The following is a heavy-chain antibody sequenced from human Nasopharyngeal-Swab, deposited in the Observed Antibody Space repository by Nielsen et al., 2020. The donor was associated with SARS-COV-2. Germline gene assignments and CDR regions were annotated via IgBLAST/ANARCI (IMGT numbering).Heavy chain of an antibody. CDR1: GFTFSYYS. CDR2: ISGSGSYI. V-gene: IGHV3-21*01. Sequence: GESLKISCAASGFTFSYYSMSWVRQAPGKGVEWVSSISGSGSYIYYADSVKGRFTISRDNAKNSLYLQMNSLRAEDTAVYYCARAWDYDFWSGYSRDYWGQGTLVTVSS. D-gene: IGHD3-3*01. J-gene: IGHJ4*02. CDR3: ARAWDYDFWSGYSRDY.